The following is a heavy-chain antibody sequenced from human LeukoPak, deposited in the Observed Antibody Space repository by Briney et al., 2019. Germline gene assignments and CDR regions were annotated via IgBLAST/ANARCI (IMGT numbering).Heavy chain of an antibody. CDR1: GGSFSGYY. V-gene: IGHV4-59*01. Sequence: PSETLSLTCAVYGGSFSGYYWSWIRQPPGKGLEWIGYIYYSGSTNYNPSLKSRVTISVDTSKNQFSLKLSSVTAADTAVYYCARGMEFDPWGQGTLVTVSS. J-gene: IGHJ5*02. CDR3: ARGMEFDP. CDR2: IYYSGST.